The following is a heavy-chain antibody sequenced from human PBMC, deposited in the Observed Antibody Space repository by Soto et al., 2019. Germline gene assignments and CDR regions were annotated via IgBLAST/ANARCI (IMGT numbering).Heavy chain of an antibody. V-gene: IGHV4-38-2*01. D-gene: IGHD2-2*01. CDR3: GHLKTDTEVTPAPPLFDS. J-gene: IGHJ4*02. Sequence: SETLSLTCAVSGFSISSDSYWGWLRQSPGKGLEWIGTLSHSGRTFYNPSLKSRVTISADTTKNQFSLSLTSVTAADTAVYYCGHLKTDTEVTPAPPLFDSWGQGTLVTVSS. CDR1: GFSISSDSY. CDR2: LSHSGRT.